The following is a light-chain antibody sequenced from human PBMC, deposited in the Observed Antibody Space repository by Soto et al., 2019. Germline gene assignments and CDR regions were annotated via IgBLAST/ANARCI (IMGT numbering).Light chain of an antibody. CDR1: NSDVGNYNV. V-gene: IGLV2-23*01. CDR2: EGS. J-gene: IGLJ1*01. CDR3: CSYAGSSTYV. Sequence: QSVLRQPASVSGSLGQSITISCTAANSDVGNYNVISWYQHHPGKAPKLIIYEGSKRPSGVSNRFSGSKSGNTASLTISGLQAEDEADYYCCSYAGSSTYVFGTGTKVTVL.